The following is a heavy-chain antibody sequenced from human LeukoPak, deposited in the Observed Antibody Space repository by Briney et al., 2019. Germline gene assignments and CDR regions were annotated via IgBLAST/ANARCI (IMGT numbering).Heavy chain of an antibody. CDR3: ASHRDGYNHTFDY. CDR2: IDPSDSYS. J-gene: IGHJ4*02. Sequence: GESLKISCEASGYSFTSYWITWVRQMPGKGLEWMGRIDPSDSYSNYSPSFQGHVTISADKSISTVYLQWRSLKASDTAMYYCASHRDGYNHTFDYWGQGTLVTVSS. V-gene: IGHV5-10-1*01. CDR1: GYSFTSYW. D-gene: IGHD5-24*01.